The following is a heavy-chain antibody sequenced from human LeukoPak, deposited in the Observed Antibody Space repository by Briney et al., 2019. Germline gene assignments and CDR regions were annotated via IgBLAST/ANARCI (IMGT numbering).Heavy chain of an antibody. D-gene: IGHD3-22*01. J-gene: IGHJ4*02. CDR2: INSDGSST. CDR1: GFTFSSYW. CDR3: ARALGGYYYEAFNY. Sequence: PGGSLRLSCAASGFTFSSYWMHWVRQAPGKGLVWVSRINSDGSSTSYADPVKGRFTISRDNAKNTLYLQMNSLRAEDTAVYYCARALGGYYYEAFNYWGQGTLVTVSS. V-gene: IGHV3-74*01.